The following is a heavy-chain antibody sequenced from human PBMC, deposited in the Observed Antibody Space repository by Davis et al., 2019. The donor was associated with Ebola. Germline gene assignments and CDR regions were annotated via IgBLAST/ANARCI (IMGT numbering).Heavy chain of an antibody. CDR3: AKESVTMVRGVINYYYYYGMTS. D-gene: IGHD3-10*01. CDR1: GFTFDDYA. J-gene: IGHJ6*02. Sequence: GGSLRLSCAASGFTFDDYAMHWVRQAPGKGLEWVSLISGDGGSTYYADSVKGRFTISRDNSKNSLYLQMNSLRTEDTALYYCAKESVTMVRGVINYYYYYGMTSGAKGPRSPSP. V-gene: IGHV3-43*02. CDR2: ISGDGGST.